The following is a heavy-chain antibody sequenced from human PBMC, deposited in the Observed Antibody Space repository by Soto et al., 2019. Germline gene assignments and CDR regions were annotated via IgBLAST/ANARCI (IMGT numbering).Heavy chain of an antibody. D-gene: IGHD4-17*01. Sequence: RAGGSLRLSCEASGFTFNTYSMHWVRQPPGKGLEWLAAIWYDGTQKYYADSVKGRFIISRDNSKKTLYLEVNSLRAEDTAVYYCARAGGTTVTGLWHFDSWGKGTLVTVSS. CDR2: IWYDGTQK. CDR1: GFTFNTYS. CDR3: ARAGGTTVTGLWHFDS. J-gene: IGHJ4*02. V-gene: IGHV3-33*01.